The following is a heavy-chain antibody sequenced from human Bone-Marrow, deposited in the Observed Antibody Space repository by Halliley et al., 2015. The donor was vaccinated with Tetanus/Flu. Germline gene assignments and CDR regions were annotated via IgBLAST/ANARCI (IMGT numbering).Heavy chain of an antibody. V-gene: IGHV4-30-2*01. CDR1: GGSITSGDYS. Sequence: TLSLTCVVSGGSITSGDYSWSWNRLPQGKGLEWTGSISDNGRTYYNPSLKSRVTISLDKSRNHFSLDLRSVTAADTAVYYCARGRLRGGYSGQPPGRFDPWGQGTLVIVSS. J-gene: IGHJ5*02. CDR3: ARGRLRGGYSGQPPGRFDP. D-gene: IGHD5-12*01. CDR2: ISDNGRT.